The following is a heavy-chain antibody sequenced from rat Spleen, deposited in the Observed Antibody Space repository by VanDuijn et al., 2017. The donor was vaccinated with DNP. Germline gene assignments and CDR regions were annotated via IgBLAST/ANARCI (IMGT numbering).Heavy chain of an antibody. J-gene: IGHJ2*01. D-gene: IGHD1-2*01. Sequence: EVRLQESGPGLVQPSQSLSLTCSVTGYSITSNYWAWIRKFPGNKMECIGYINYSGSTGYNPSLKSRSSITRDTSKNQFFLKLKSVTTXXXATXXXAXXXFYXXXWGQGVXXTV. CDR2: INYSGST. CDR1: GYSITSNY. CDR3: AXXXFYXXX. V-gene: IGHV3-1*01.